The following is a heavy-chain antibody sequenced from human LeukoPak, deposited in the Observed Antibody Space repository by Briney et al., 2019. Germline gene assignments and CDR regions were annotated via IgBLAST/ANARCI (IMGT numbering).Heavy chain of an antibody. Sequence: SETLSLTYTVSGGSISSYYWSWIRQPAGKGLEWIGRMYTSGSTNYNPSLKSRVTMSVDTSKNQFSLKLSSVTAADTAVYYCARGYCSSPSCYIGHYYFDYWGQGTLVTVSS. V-gene: IGHV4-4*07. CDR3: ARGYCSSPSCYIGHYYFDY. D-gene: IGHD2-2*02. CDR1: GGSISSYY. J-gene: IGHJ4*02. CDR2: MYTSGST.